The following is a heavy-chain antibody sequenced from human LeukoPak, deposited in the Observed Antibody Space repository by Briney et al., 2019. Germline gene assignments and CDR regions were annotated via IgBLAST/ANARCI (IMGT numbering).Heavy chain of an antibody. V-gene: IGHV1-69*13. J-gene: IGHJ6*02. Sequence: GASVKVSCKASGGTFSSYAISWVRQAPGQGLEWVGGIIPIFGTANYAQKFQGRVTITADESTSTAYMELSSLRSEDTAVYYCARSPKYGDYISDVWGQGTTVTVSS. CDR1: GGTFSSYA. CDR3: ARSPKYGDYISDV. D-gene: IGHD4-17*01. CDR2: IIPIFGTA.